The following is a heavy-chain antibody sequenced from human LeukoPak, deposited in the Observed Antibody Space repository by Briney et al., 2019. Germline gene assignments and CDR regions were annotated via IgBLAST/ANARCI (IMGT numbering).Heavy chain of an antibody. CDR2: ISYDGSNK. CDR1: GFTFSSYG. D-gene: IGHD4-17*01. V-gene: IGHV3-30*18. Sequence: PGGSLRPSCAASGFTFSSYGMHWVRQAPGKGLEWVAVISYDGSNKYYADSVKGRFTISRDNSKNTLCLQMNSLRAEDTAVYYCAKDYTTVTHDAFDIWGQGTMVTVSS. CDR3: AKDYTTVTHDAFDI. J-gene: IGHJ3*02.